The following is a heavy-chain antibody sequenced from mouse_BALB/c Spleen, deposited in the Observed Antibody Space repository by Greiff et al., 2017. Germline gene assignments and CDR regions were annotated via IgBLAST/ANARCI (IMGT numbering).Heavy chain of an antibody. CDR1: GDSITSGY. CDR2: ISYSGST. V-gene: IGHV3-8*02. CDR3: ARTPLRRDAMDY. Sequence: EVHLVESGPSLVKPSQTLSLTCSVTGDSITSGYWNWIRKFPGNKLEYMGYISYSGSTYYNPSLKSRISITRDTSKNQYYLQLNSVTTEDTATYYCARTPLRRDAMDYWGQGTSVTVSS. J-gene: IGHJ4*01. D-gene: IGHD2-12*01.